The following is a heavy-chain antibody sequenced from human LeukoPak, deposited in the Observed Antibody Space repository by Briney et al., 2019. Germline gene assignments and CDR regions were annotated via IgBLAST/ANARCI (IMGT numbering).Heavy chain of an antibody. D-gene: IGHD4-17*01. J-gene: IGHJ6*02. CDR2: ISASGGTT. CDR3: AKDLDGDYGHYYYGMDV. Sequence: RPGGSLRLSCAASGFTFSTYAMSWVRQAPGKGLEWVSGISASGGTTYYADSVKGRFTISRDNSKNTLYLQMNSLRAEDTAVYYCAKDLDGDYGHYYYGMDVWGQGTTVTVSS. V-gene: IGHV3-23*01. CDR1: GFTFSTYA.